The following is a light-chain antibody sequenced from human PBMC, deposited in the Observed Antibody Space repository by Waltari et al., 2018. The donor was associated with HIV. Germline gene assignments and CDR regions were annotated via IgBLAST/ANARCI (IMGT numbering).Light chain of an antibody. CDR2: STS. CDR1: SGSVSSSNY. V-gene: IGLV8-61*01. Sequence: QTVVTQEPSFSVSPGGTVTLTCGLSSGSVSSSNYPSWYQQTPGHAPRSLIFSTSTRSSGVPVRFSVFIPGNKAALTITGAPADDESEYYCVLYMGSGISVFGGGTKLTVL. CDR3: VLYMGSGISV. J-gene: IGLJ3*02.